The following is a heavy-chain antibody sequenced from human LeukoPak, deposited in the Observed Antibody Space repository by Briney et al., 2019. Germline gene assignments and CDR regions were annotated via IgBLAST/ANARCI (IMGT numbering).Heavy chain of an antibody. J-gene: IGHJ6*03. CDR1: GGSFSGYY. D-gene: IGHD5-12*01. CDR3: ARSNSKWLRKYYYMDV. Sequence: SETLSLTCAVYGGSFSGYYWSWIRQPPGKGLEWIGEINHSGSTNYNPSLKSRVTISVDTSKNQFSLKLSSVTAADTAVYYCARSNSKWLRKYYYMDVWGKGTTVTVSS. V-gene: IGHV4-34*01. CDR2: INHSGST.